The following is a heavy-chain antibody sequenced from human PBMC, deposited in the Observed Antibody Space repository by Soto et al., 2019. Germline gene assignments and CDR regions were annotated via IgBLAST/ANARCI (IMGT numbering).Heavy chain of an antibody. D-gene: IGHD3-3*01. CDR1: VGSISSYY. CDR2: NYYSGST. V-gene: IGHV4-59*08. Sequence: SETLSLTCTVSVGSISSYYCSWIRQPPGKGLEWIGHNYYSGSTNYNPSLKSRLTISVDTSKNQFSLKLSSVTAADTAVYYCARHPHYDFWSGYPAGPYYMDVWSKGTTVTVSS. J-gene: IGHJ6*03. CDR3: ARHPHYDFWSGYPAGPYYMDV.